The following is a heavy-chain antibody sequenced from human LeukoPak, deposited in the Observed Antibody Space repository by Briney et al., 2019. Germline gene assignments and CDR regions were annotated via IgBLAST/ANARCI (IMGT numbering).Heavy chain of an antibody. Sequence: PSETLSLTCTVSGDSISSYYWGWIRQPPGKGLEWIGYVYYTGSTNYNPSLKGRVTLSVDRSKNQFSLKLSSVTAADTAVYFCVRVAGYCGNTGCLGRFDPWGQGTLVTVSS. CDR3: VRVAGYCGNTGCLGRFDP. CDR1: GDSISSYY. D-gene: IGHD2-2*01. V-gene: IGHV4-59*01. CDR2: VYYTGST. J-gene: IGHJ5*02.